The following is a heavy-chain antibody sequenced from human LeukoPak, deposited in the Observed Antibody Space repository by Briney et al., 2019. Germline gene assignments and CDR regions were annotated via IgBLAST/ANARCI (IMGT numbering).Heavy chain of an antibody. Sequence: SGGSLRLSCAASGFSFSDNHMDWVRQAPGKGLEWVGRVRTKARSYTTEYAASVKGRFTISRDDSMNSLYLQMGSLKTEDTAVYYCAVIVGARSFDFWGQGTLVTVSS. V-gene: IGHV3-72*01. CDR2: VRTKARSYTT. J-gene: IGHJ4*02. D-gene: IGHD1-26*01. CDR3: AVIVGARSFDF. CDR1: GFSFSDNH.